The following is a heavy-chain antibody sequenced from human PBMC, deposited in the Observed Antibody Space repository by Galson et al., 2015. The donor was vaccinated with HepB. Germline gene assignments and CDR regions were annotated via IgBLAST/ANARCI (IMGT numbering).Heavy chain of an antibody. CDR1: GFSLTTSGVS. Sequence: PALVKPTQTLTLTCTFSGFSLTTSGVSVGWIRQPPGKALEWLALIYWDDDNRYSPSLNTRLTITKDTTKNQVVLTMTNLDPVDTGTYYCVYNSPRQQLAPKKYQYYYMDVWGKGTTVTVPS. CDR3: VYNSPRQQLAPKKYQYYYMDV. D-gene: IGHD6-13*01. J-gene: IGHJ6*03. V-gene: IGHV2-5*04. CDR2: IYWDDDN.